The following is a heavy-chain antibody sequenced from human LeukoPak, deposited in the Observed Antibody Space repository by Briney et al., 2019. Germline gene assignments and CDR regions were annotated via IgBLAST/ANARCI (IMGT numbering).Heavy chain of an antibody. CDR2: IVLGAGNT. J-gene: IGHJ5*02. CDR1: GFTFPNSA. Sequence: SVKVSCKASGFTFPNSAMQWVRQARGQRLEWIGWIVLGAGNTVYSHKFHDRVTITRDVSTNTAYMELDSLGSEDTAVYYCAAQRGASLHDFWTTRLFDPWGQGTLVTVSS. V-gene: IGHV1-58*02. CDR3: AAQRGASLHDFWTTRLFDP. D-gene: IGHD3-3*01.